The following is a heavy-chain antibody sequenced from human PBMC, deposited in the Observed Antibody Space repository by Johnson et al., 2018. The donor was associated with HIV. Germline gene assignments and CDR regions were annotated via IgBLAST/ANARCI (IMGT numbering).Heavy chain of an antibody. Sequence: QVQLVESGGGLVQPGGSLRLSCAASGFTFSDYYMSWIRQAPGQGLAWVSYISSSGSTIYYADSVKGRFTTSRDNAKNSLYLQMNSLRAEDTAVYYCARGQQLWDDAFDIWGQGTMVTVSS. CDR3: ARGQQLWDDAFDI. V-gene: IGHV3-11*04. CDR1: GFTFSDYY. D-gene: IGHD6-13*01. J-gene: IGHJ3*02. CDR2: ISSSGSTI.